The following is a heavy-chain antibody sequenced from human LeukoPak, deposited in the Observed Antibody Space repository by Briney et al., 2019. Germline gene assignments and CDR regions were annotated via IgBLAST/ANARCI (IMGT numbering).Heavy chain of an antibody. Sequence: PGGSLRLSCAAFGFTFSDYYMSWIRQAPGKGLQGVSYISSSGSTIYYADSVKGRFTISRDNAKNSLYLQMNSLRAEDTAVYYCARVIAMVRGMRPKNWFDPWGQGTLVTVSS. D-gene: IGHD3-10*01. J-gene: IGHJ5*02. CDR3: ARVIAMVRGMRPKNWFDP. CDR2: ISSSGSTI. CDR1: GFTFSDYY. V-gene: IGHV3-11*04.